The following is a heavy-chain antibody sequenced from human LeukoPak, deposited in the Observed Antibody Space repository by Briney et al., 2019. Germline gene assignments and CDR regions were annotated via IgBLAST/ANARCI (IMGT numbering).Heavy chain of an antibody. CDR2: IWYDGSNK. CDR3: AKDYASRGIAVAPGI. V-gene: IGHV3-33*06. Sequence: GGSLRLSRAASGFTFSSYGMHWVRQAPGKGLEWVAVIWYDGSNKYYADSVKGRFTVSRDNSKNMLYLQMNSLRAEDTAVYYCAKDYASRGIAVAPGIWGQGTMVTVSS. D-gene: IGHD6-19*01. J-gene: IGHJ3*02. CDR1: GFTFSSYG.